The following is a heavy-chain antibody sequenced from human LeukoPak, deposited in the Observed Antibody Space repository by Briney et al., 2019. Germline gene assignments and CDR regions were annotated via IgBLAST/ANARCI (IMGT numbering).Heavy chain of an antibody. CDR3: ARYSSSWSSDAFDI. D-gene: IGHD6-13*01. Sequence: GGSLRLSCAASGFTVSSNYMSWVRQAPGKGLEWVSVTYSGGSSYYADSVKGRFTISRDNSKNTLYLQMNSLRAEDTAVYYCARYSSSWSSDAFDIWGQGTMVTVSS. CDR1: GFTVSSNY. V-gene: IGHV3-66*01. CDR2: TYSGGSS. J-gene: IGHJ3*02.